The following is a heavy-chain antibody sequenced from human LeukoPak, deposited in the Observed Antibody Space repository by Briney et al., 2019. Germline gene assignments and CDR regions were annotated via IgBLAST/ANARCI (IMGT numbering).Heavy chain of an antibody. Sequence: ASVKVSCKASGYTFTGYYMHWVRQAPGQGLEWMGIINPSGGSTSYAQKFQDRVTLTRDMSTSTVYLELSSLRSEDTAMYYCARDSRIFNFDYWGQGTLVTVSS. CDR1: GYTFTGYY. V-gene: IGHV1-46*01. CDR2: INPSGGST. D-gene: IGHD2/OR15-2a*01. CDR3: ARDSRIFNFDY. J-gene: IGHJ4*02.